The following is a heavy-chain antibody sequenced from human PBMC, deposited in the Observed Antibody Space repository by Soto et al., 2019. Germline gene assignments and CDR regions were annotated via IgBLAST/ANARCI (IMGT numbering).Heavy chain of an antibody. CDR1: GYTLTELS. CDR3: ARSRWPLDAFDI. V-gene: IGHV1-24*01. J-gene: IGHJ3*02. Sequence: ASVKVSCKVSGYTLTELSMHWVRQAPGKGLEWMGGFDPEDGETIYAQKFQGRVTMTEDTSTDTAYMELSRLRSDDTAVYYCARSRWPLDAFDIWGQGTMVTVSS. CDR2: FDPEDGET.